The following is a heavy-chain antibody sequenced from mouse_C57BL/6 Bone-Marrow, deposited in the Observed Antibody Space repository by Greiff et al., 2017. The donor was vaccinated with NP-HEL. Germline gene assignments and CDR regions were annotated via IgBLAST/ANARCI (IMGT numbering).Heavy chain of an antibody. CDR1: GFNIKNTY. Sequence: VQLQQSVAELVRPGASVKLSCTASGFNIKNTYMHWVKQRPEQGLQWIGRIDPANGNTKYAPKFQGKATITADTSSNTAYLQLSSLTSEDTAIYYCALSDGYSFYAMDYWGQGTSVTVSS. V-gene: IGHV14-3*01. CDR2: IDPANGNT. D-gene: IGHD2-3*01. J-gene: IGHJ4*01. CDR3: ALSDGYSFYAMDY.